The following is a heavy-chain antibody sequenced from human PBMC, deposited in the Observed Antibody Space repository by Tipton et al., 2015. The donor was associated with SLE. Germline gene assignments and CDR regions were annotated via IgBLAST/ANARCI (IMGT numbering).Heavy chain of an antibody. V-gene: IGHV1-2*02. CDR3: ARHDYNDYYLDY. Sequence: WSNPNNGGTDYAQKFQGRITMTRDASINTAYMELSRLRSDDTAVYYCARHDYNDYYLDYWGQGTLVTVSS. CDR2: SNPNNGGT. D-gene: IGHD4-11*01. J-gene: IGHJ4*02.